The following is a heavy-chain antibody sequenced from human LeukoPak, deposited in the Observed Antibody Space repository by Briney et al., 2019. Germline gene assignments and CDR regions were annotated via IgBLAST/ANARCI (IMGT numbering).Heavy chain of an antibody. CDR2: ISASGDTR. J-gene: IGHJ4*02. V-gene: IGHV3-11*04. CDR1: GFKFSDYY. CDR3: ARDPSWEILSYFGF. D-gene: IGHD1-26*01. Sequence: GGSLRLSCAASGFKFSDYYMTWIRQAPGKGLEWISYISASGDTRYYGDSAKGRFIVSRDNAKNSLYLQMNSLRAEDTAVYYCARDPSWEILSYFGFWGLGTLVTVSS.